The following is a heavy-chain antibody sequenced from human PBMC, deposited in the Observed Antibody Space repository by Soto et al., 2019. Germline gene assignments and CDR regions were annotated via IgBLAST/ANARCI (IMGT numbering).Heavy chain of an antibody. CDR1: GGSISSSNYY. V-gene: IGHV4-39*01. CDR3: AIYNSNKGDFDY. D-gene: IGHD1-1*01. J-gene: IGHJ4*02. CDR2: SGTT. Sequence: SETLSLTCTVSGGSISSSNYYWGWIRQPPGKGLEWIGSGTTYYNPSLRSRVTISVDTSKEQFSLTLSSVTATDTALYYCAIYNSNKGDFDYWGQGVQVTVSS.